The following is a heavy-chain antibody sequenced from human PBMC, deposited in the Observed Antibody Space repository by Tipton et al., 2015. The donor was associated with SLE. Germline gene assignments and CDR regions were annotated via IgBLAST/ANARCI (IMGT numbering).Heavy chain of an antibody. CDR1: GGSISSYY. CDR2: IYYSGST. Sequence: TLSLTCTVSGGSISSYYWSWIRQPPGKGLEWIGYIYYSGSTNYNPSLKSRVTISVDTSKNQFSLKLNSVTAADTAVYYCARGYSGSYYYYYMDVWGKGTTVTVSS. D-gene: IGHD1-26*01. J-gene: IGHJ6*03. V-gene: IGHV4-59*01. CDR3: ARGYSGSYYYYYMDV.